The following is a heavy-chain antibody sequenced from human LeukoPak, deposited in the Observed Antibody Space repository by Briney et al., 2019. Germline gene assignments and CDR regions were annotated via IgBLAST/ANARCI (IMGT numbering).Heavy chain of an antibody. D-gene: IGHD2-2*01. CDR2: ISSSGSTT. CDR1: GFTFGSYE. Sequence: GGSLRLSCVASGFTFGSYEMSWVRQAPGKGLEWVSYISSSGSTTYYADSVKGRFTISRDNAKNSLYLQMNSLRADDTAVYYCARAGPATDPWGQGTLVTVSS. CDR3: ARAGPATDP. J-gene: IGHJ5*02. V-gene: IGHV3-48*03.